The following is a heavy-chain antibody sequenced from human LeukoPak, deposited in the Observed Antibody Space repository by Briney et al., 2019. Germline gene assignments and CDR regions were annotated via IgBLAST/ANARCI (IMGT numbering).Heavy chain of an antibody. CDR1: GFTFDDYA. J-gene: IGHJ3*02. CDR2: ISGSGGST. Sequence: GGSLRLSCAASGFTFDDYAMHWVRQAPGKGLEWVSAISGSGGSTYYADSVKGRFTISRDNSKNTLYLQMNSLRAEDTAVYYCAKVQYQLLSPGDAFDIWGQGTMVTVSS. V-gene: IGHV3-23*01. D-gene: IGHD2-2*01. CDR3: AKVQYQLLSPGDAFDI.